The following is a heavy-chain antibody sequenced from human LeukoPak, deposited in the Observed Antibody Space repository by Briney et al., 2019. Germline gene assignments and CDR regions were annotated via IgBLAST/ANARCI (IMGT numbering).Heavy chain of an antibody. CDR2: IYYSGVT. CDR3: ARLNLPAIKGAFDY. CDR1: GGSISSYY. V-gene: IGHV4-59*08. J-gene: IGHJ4*02. Sequence: SETLSLTCTVSGGSISSYYWSWIRQPPGKGLEYIGYIYYSGVTNYNPYLKSRLTISVDTSKNQLSLQLSSVTAADTAVYYCARLNLPAIKGAFDYWGQGTLVTVSS. D-gene: IGHD2-2*01.